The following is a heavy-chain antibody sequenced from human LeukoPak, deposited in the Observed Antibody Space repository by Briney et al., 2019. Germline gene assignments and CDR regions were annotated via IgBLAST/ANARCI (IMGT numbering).Heavy chain of an antibody. D-gene: IGHD1-1*01. CDR2: IIPIFGTA. V-gene: IGHV1-69*05. J-gene: IGHJ4*02. CDR3: ARDPGNWNDQGPHLPIDY. Sequence: GASVKVSCKASGGTFSSYAISWVRQAPGQGLEWMGGIIPIFGTANYAQKLQGRVTMTTDTSTSTAYMELRSLRSDDTAVYYCARDPGNWNDQGPHLPIDYWGQGTLVTASS. CDR1: GGTFSSYA.